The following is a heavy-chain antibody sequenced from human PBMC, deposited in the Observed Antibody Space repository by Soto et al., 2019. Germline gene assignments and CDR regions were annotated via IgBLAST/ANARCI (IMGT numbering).Heavy chain of an antibody. V-gene: IGHV3-33*01. CDR2: IWYDGSNK. J-gene: IGHJ6*02. CDR1: GFTFSSYG. CDR3: ARGEIQLRLHCYYYGMDV. D-gene: IGHD5-18*01. Sequence: HPGGSLRLSCAASGFTFSSYGMHWVRQAPGKGLEWVAVIWYDGSNKYYADSVKGRFTISRDNSKNTLYLQMNSLRAEDTAVYYCARGEIQLRLHCYYYGMDVWGQGTTVTVSS.